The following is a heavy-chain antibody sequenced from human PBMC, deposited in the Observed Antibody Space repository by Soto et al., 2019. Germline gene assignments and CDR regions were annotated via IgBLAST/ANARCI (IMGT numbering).Heavy chain of an antibody. Sequence: QVQLQESGPGLVKPSGTLSLTCAVSGESISSSNWWSWVRQPPGKGLEWIGEMYHGGSTSYNPSLKSRVTISVDKSKNQFSLKLSSVTAADTAVYYCARVRASAFYGMDIWGQGTTVTVSS. CDR3: ARVRASAFYGMDI. J-gene: IGHJ6*02. V-gene: IGHV4-4*02. CDR2: MYHGGST. CDR1: GESISSSNW.